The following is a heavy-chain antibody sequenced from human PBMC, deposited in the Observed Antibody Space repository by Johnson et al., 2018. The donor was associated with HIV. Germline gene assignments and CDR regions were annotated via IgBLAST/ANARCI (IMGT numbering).Heavy chain of an antibody. CDR1: GFTFSSYA. D-gene: IGHD6-19*01. CDR3: ASVHPAVAGNDAFDI. J-gene: IGHJ3*02. Sequence: QVQLVESGGGVVQPGRSLRLSCAASGFTFSSYAMPWVRQAPGKGLEWVAVISYDGSNKYYADSVKGRFPISRDNSKNTLYLQMNSLRAGDRAVYYCASVHPAVAGNDAFDIWGQGTMVTVSS. V-gene: IGHV3-30-3*01. CDR2: ISYDGSNK.